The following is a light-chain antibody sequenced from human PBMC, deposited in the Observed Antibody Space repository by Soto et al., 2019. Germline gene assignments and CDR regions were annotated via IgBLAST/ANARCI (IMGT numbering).Light chain of an antibody. CDR2: YDN. J-gene: IGLJ2*01. Sequence: QSVLTQPPSVSAAPGQKVTISCSVSGSNIGNNYVSWYQQLPGTAPKLLIYYDNKRPSGIPDRFSGSKSGTSATLGITGLQTGDEANYYCGTWDSSLSAGGVFGGGTKLTVL. CDR3: GTWDSSLSAGGV. V-gene: IGLV1-51*01. CDR1: GSNIGNNY.